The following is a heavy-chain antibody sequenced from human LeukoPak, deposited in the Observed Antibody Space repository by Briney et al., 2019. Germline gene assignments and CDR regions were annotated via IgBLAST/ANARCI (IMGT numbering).Heavy chain of an antibody. CDR2: ISYDGSNK. CDR1: GFTFSSYA. Sequence: GGSLRLSCAASGFTFSSYAMHWVRQAPGKGLEWVALISYDGSNKYYADSVKGRFTISRDNAKNSLYLQMNSLRAEDTAVYYCARDQTKWEPLRRRDYYYMDVWGKGTTVTVSS. J-gene: IGHJ6*03. CDR3: ARDQTKWEPLRRRDYYYMDV. D-gene: IGHD1-26*01. V-gene: IGHV3-30*04.